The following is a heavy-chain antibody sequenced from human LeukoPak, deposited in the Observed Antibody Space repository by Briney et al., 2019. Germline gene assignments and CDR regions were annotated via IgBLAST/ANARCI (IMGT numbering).Heavy chain of an antibody. CDR3: AKDQGSSTYYYYGMDV. CDR2: IKGDGSHT. D-gene: IGHD2-2*01. J-gene: IGHJ6*02. CDR1: GFTFSNYW. Sequence: HTGRSLRLSCAASGFTFSNYWMHWVRQAPGKGLVWVSRIKGDGSHTVYADSVKGRFTISRDNAKNTLYLQMNSLRAEDTAVYYCAKDQGSSTYYYYGMDVWGQGTTVTVSS. V-gene: IGHV3-74*01.